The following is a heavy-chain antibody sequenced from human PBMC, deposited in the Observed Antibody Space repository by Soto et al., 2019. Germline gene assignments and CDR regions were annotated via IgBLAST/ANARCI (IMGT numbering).Heavy chain of an antibody. CDR2: IYDSGRS. D-gene: IGHD3-22*01. CDR1: GDSISSGGSS. V-gene: IGHV4-30-2*01. J-gene: IGHJ3*01. Sequence: QLQLQESGSRLVKPSQTVSLTCAVSGDSISSGGSSWNWIRQPPGKGLEWIGYIYDSGRSYYNPSLKRRVTISVDRSQTQFSLKLSSVTAADTAVYYCARGTQYYFDTSGYPTGPPFAFDLWGQGTMVAVSS. CDR3: ARGTQYYFDTSGYPTGPPFAFDL.